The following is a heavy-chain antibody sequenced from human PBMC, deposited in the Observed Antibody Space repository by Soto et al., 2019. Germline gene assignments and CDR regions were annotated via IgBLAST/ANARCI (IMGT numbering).Heavy chain of an antibody. CDR3: AREGTTGPSDY. Sequence: PGGSLRLSCAASGFTLSSYGMHWVRQAPGKGLEWVSSISSSSSYIYYADSVKGRFTISRDNAKNSLYLQMNSLRAEDTAVYYCAREGTTGPSDYWGQGTLVTVSS. V-gene: IGHV3-21*01. D-gene: IGHD1-7*01. CDR1: GFTLSSYG. CDR2: ISSSSSYI. J-gene: IGHJ4*02.